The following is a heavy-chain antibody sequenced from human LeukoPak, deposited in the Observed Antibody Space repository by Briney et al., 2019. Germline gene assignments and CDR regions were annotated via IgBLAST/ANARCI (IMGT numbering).Heavy chain of an antibody. Sequence: ASVKVSCKASGYTFTGYYMHWVRQAPGQGLEWMGWINPNSGGRNCAQKFQVRVTMTRDTSISTAYMELSRLRSDDTAVYYCARDGYYDSSGSGYWGQGTLVTVSS. V-gene: IGHV1-2*02. D-gene: IGHD3-22*01. CDR3: ARDGYYDSSGSGY. CDR2: INPNSGGR. CDR1: GYTFTGYY. J-gene: IGHJ4*02.